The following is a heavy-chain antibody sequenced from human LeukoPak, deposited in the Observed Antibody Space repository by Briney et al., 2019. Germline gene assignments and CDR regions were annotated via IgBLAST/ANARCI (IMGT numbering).Heavy chain of an antibody. D-gene: IGHD4-17*01. CDR2: ISGSGGST. CDR1: GFTFSSYA. J-gene: IGHJ5*02. Sequence: GGSLRLSCAASGFTFSSYAMSWVRQAPGKGLEWVSAISGSGGSTYYADSVKGRFTISRDNSKNTLYLQMNSLRDEDTAVYYCAKDGDYGDYGGGYNWFDPWGQGTLVTVSS. V-gene: IGHV3-23*01. CDR3: AKDGDYGDYGGGYNWFDP.